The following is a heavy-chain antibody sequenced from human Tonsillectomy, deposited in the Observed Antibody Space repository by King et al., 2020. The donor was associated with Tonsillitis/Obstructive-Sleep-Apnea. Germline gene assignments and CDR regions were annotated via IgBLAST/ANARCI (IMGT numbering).Heavy chain of an antibody. CDR1: GGSISSAGYY. CDR3: AADYYGSGTYSGMDV. J-gene: IGHJ6*02. V-gene: IGHV4-31*03. D-gene: IGHD3-10*01. CDR2: IYYSGST. Sequence: QLQESGPGLVKPSQTLSLTCTVSGGSISSAGYYWSWIRQHPGKGLEWIGYIYYSGSTYYNPSLKSRVTISVDTSKNHFSLRQSSVTAADTAVYYCAADYYGSGTYSGMDVWGQGTTVTVSS.